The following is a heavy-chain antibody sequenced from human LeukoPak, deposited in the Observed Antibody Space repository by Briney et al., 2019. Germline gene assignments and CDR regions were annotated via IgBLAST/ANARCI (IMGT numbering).Heavy chain of an antibody. D-gene: IGHD5-18*01. Sequence: SETLSLTCTVSGGSTSSDYWSWIRQPAGEGLEWIGRIYTSGSTNYNPSLKSRVTMSVDTSKNQFSLKLSSVTAADTPVYYCARDIRGYSYGYSFDYWGQGTLVTVSS. CDR2: IYTSGST. CDR1: GGSTSSDY. V-gene: IGHV4-4*07. CDR3: ARDIRGYSYGYSFDY. J-gene: IGHJ4*02.